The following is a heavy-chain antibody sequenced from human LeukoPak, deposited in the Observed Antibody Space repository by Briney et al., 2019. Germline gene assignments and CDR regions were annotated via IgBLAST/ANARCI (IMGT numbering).Heavy chain of an antibody. D-gene: IGHD3-10*01. Sequence: GGSLRLSCAASGFTFSSYSMNWVRQAPGKGLEWVSVIYSGGTTYYADSVKGRFTFSRDNSKNMLHLQMNSLRAEDTAVYYCARGFNRGFDPWGQGTLVIVSS. J-gene: IGHJ5*02. CDR3: ARGFNRGFDP. CDR2: IYSGGTT. CDR1: GFTFSSYS. V-gene: IGHV3-53*01.